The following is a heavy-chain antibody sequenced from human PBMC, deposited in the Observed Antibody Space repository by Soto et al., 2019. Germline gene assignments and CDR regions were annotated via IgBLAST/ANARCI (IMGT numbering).Heavy chain of an antibody. CDR1: GYTFTSYG. CDR3: ARGRINVVEGPTADY. CDR2: ISAYNGNT. J-gene: IGHJ4*02. V-gene: IGHV1-18*01. Sequence: ASVKVSCKASGYTFTSYGISWVRQAPGQGLEWMGWISAYNGNTNYAQKLQGRVTMTTDTSTSTAYMELRSLRSDDTAVYYCARGRINVVEGPTADYWGQGTLVTVSS. D-gene: IGHD2-15*01.